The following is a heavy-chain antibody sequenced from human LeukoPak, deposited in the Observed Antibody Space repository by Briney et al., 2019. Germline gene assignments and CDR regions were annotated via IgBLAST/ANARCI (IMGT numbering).Heavy chain of an antibody. CDR1: GGSVSSGSYY. CDR2: IYYSGST. CDR3: ARKEYGDYRRFDP. Sequence: SETLPLTCTVSGGSVSSGSYYWSWIRQPPGKGLEWIGYIYYSGSTNYNPSLKSRVTISVDTSKNQFSLKLSSVTAADTAVYYCARKEYGDYRRFDPWGQGTLVTVSS. V-gene: IGHV4-61*01. J-gene: IGHJ5*02. D-gene: IGHD4-11*01.